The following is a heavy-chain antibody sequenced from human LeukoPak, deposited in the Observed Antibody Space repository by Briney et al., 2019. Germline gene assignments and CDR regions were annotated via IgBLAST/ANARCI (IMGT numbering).Heavy chain of an antibody. CDR3: TTVGIHIVVVTAITSDN. CDR2: ITSKTNGGTT. J-gene: IGHJ4*02. Sequence: GGSLRLSWAPSGLTFSDAWMTWVRLAPGKWREWVGRITSKTNGGTTEYAAIVKGRFTISRDDSKNTLYLQMNSLKTEDTAVYYCTTVGIHIVVVTAITSDNWGQGTLVTASS. CDR1: GLTFSDAW. D-gene: IGHD2-21*02. V-gene: IGHV3-15*01.